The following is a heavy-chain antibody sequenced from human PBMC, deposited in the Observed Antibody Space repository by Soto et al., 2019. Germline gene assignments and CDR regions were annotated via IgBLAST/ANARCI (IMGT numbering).Heavy chain of an antibody. CDR2: ISYDGSNK. CDR1: GFTFSSYA. CDR3: ARGAPPDY. V-gene: IGHV3-30-3*01. J-gene: IGHJ4*02. Sequence: QVQLVESGGGVVQPGRSLRLSCAASGFTFSSYAMYWVRQAPGKGLEWEAVISYDGSNKYYADSVKGRFTISRDNSKNTLYVQMNSLRAEDTAVYYCARGAPPDYWGQGTLVTVSS.